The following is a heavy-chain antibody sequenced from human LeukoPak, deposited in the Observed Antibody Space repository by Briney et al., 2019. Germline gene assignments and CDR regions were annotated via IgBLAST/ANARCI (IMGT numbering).Heavy chain of an antibody. CDR3: ARGPYLWFGELLY. J-gene: IGHJ4*02. CDR1: GYSISSGYY. CDR2: IYHSGST. Sequence: MTSETLPFTCAVSGYSISSGYYWGWIRQPPGKGLEWIGSIYHSGSTYYNPSLKSRVTISVDTSKNQFSLKLSSVTAADTAVYYCARGPYLWFGELLYWGQGTLVTVSS. V-gene: IGHV4-38-2*01. D-gene: IGHD3-10*01.